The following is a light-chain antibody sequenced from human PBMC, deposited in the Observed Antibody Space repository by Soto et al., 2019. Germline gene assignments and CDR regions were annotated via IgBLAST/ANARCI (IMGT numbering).Light chain of an antibody. V-gene: IGLV1-40*01. CDR3: QSYDSNLSEV. CDR2: GSD. J-gene: IGLJ1*01. CDR1: GSNLGAGYG. Sequence: QSVLTQPPSVPGAPGQTVTFSCTGSGSNLGAGYGVQWYQQLPGTAPRLLIYGSDDRPSGVPDRFSASVSGNSASLAITGLQTEDEAVYYYQSYDSNLSEVFAPGTKVTGL.